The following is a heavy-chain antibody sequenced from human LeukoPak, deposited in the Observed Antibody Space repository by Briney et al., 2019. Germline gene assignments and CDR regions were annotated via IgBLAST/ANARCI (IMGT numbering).Heavy chain of an antibody. J-gene: IGHJ4*02. Sequence: SETLSLTCTVSGGSISSSNYYWGWIRQPPGKGLEWIGSIYYSGSTYYNPSLKSRVTISVDTSKNQFSLKLSSVTAADTAVYYCAVEMATIRSFSYWGQGTLVTVSS. CDR2: IYYSGST. D-gene: IGHD5-24*01. V-gene: IGHV4-39*01. CDR1: GGSISSSNYY. CDR3: AVEMATIRSFSY.